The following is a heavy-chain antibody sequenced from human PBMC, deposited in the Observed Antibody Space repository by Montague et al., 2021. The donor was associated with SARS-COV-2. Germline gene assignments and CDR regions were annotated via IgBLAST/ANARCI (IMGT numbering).Heavy chain of an antibody. J-gene: IGHJ4*02. Sequence: QSGAEVKKPGESLKISCKGSGYRFSSYWIGCVRQMSGKGLEWMGIIYPGDSDTRYSPSFQGQVTISADKSITTAYLQWSSLKASDTAMYYCARRIHRTYYFDYWGQGTLVTVSS. CDR1: GYRFSSYW. CDR2: IYPGDSDT. CDR3: ARRIHRTYYFDY. D-gene: IGHD1-14*01. V-gene: IGHV5-51*01.